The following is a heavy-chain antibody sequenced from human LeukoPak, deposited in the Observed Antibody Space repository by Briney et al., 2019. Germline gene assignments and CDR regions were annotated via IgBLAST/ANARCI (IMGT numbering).Heavy chain of an antibody. CDR3: ARSPPYDFWSGYYIGYYFDY. Sequence: SETLTLTCAVYGGSFSGYYWSWIRQPPGKGLEWIGEINHSGSTNYNPSLKSRVTISVDTSKNQFSLKLSSVTAADTAVYYCARSPPYDFWSGYYIGYYFDYWGQGTLVTASS. V-gene: IGHV4-34*01. CDR2: INHSGST. CDR1: GGSFSGYY. D-gene: IGHD3-3*01. J-gene: IGHJ4*02.